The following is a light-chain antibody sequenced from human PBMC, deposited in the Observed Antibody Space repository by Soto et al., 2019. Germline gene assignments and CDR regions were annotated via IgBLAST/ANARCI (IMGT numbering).Light chain of an antibody. CDR1: QSVDNN. V-gene: IGKV3-15*01. CDR3: QQYNNWPRAT. Sequence: ETVLTQSPATLSVSPGERATLSCRASQSVDNNLAWYQQKPGQAPRLLIYGASSRATGFPARFSGSGSGTEFNLTISSLQSEDFGVYYCQQYNNWPRATFGGGTKVDIK. CDR2: GAS. J-gene: IGKJ4*01.